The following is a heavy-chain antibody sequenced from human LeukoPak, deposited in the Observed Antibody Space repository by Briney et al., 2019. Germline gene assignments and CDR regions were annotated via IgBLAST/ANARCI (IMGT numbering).Heavy chain of an antibody. V-gene: IGHV4-59*01. CDR3: ARLNSYYFDY. CDR1: GGSISSYY. Sequence: PSETLSLTCTVPGGSISSYYWSWIRQPPGKGLEWIGYIYYSGSTNYNPSLKSRVTISVDTSKHQFSLKLSSVTAADTAVYYCARLNSYYFDYWGQGNLVTVSS. CDR2: IYYSGST. D-gene: IGHD5-18*01. J-gene: IGHJ4*02.